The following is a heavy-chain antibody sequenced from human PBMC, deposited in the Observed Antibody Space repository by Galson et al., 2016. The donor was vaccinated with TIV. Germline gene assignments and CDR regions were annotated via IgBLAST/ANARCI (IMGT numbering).Heavy chain of an antibody. CDR1: GFTFSSYA. V-gene: IGHV3-23*01. CDR3: AKDTGSQPRNWFDP. Sequence: SLRLSCAASGFTFSSYAMSWVRQAPGKGLEWVAGISGSGFSTIYADSVKGRFTISRANSKNTLDLQMNSLRAEETAIYYCAKDTGSQPRNWFDPWGQGTLVTVSS. J-gene: IGHJ5*02. CDR2: ISGSGFST. D-gene: IGHD7-27*01.